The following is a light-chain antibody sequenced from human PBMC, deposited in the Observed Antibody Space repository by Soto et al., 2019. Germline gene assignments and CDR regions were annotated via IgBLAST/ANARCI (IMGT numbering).Light chain of an antibody. CDR3: QQYGISPYT. V-gene: IGKV3-20*01. J-gene: IGKJ2*01. CDR1: QSVSGKS. CDR2: GAS. Sequence: IVLTQSPGTLSLSPGDGATLSCRASQSVSGKSLAWYQQKPGQAPRLLIYGASTRATGIPDKFSGSGSGTDVTLTVSRLEPEDFAVYYFQQYGISPYTFGQGTKLEIK.